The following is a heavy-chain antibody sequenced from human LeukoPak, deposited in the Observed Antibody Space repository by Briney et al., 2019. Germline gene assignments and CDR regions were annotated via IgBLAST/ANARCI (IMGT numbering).Heavy chain of an antibody. V-gene: IGHV4-30-4*01. Sequence: SETLSLTCTVSGGSISSGDYYWSWIRQPPGKGLGWIGYIYYSGSTYYNPSLKSRVTISVDTSKNQFSLKLSSVTAADTAVYYCARENYYDSSGYFPTHYWGQGTLVTVSS. J-gene: IGHJ4*02. CDR1: GGSISSGDYY. CDR2: IYYSGST. CDR3: ARENYYDSSGYFPTHY. D-gene: IGHD3-22*01.